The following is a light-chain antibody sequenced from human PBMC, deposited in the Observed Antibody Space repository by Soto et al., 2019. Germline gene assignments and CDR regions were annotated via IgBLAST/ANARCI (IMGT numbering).Light chain of an antibody. V-gene: IGKV1-33*01. J-gene: IGKJ5*01. Sequence: DIQMTQSPYSLSASVGDRVTITCQASQDISNYLNWYQQKPGKAPKLLIYDASNLETGVPSRFSGSGSGTDFKVTISSLQPEDIATYYWQQYDSLSSITFGQGTRLEIK. CDR2: DAS. CDR3: QQYDSLSSIT. CDR1: QDISNY.